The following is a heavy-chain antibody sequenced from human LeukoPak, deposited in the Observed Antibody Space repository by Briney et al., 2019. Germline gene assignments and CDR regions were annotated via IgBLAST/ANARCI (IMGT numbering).Heavy chain of an antibody. CDR1: GFTFSNYA. V-gene: IGHV3-23*01. Sequence: PGGPLRLTCAASGFTFSNYAMTWVRQAPGKGLEWVSLLNGSGGNTYYADSVKGRFTISRDNAKNSVSLQMNSLRAEDTAVYYCARFLATWDRYYMDVWGKGTTVSVSS. CDR2: LNGSGGNT. CDR3: ARFLATWDRYYMDV. D-gene: IGHD3-3*01. J-gene: IGHJ6*03.